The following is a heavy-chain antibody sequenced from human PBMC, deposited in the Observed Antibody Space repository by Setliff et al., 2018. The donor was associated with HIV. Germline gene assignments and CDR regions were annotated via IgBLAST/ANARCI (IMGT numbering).Heavy chain of an antibody. CDR1: GASITNDSFY. D-gene: IGHD2-21*01. CDR3: ASGLFYDY. Sequence: PSETLSLTCTVSGASITNDSFYWGWIRQSPGKGLEWIAHIHHSGPTYYNPSLKSRVTMSVDTSKSQFSLRLSSVTAADTAVYYCASGLFYDYWGQGALVTVSS. CDR2: IHHSGPT. J-gene: IGHJ4*02. V-gene: IGHV4-39*01.